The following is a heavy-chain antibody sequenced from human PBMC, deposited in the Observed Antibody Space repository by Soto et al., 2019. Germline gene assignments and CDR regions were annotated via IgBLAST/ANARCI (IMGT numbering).Heavy chain of an antibody. CDR2: IRGSGGST. V-gene: IGHV3-23*01. CDR3: AKEGRYSSSRGYFDY. Sequence: EVQLLESGGGLVQPGGSLRLSCAASGFTFSRYGMSWVRQAPGKGLEWVSAIRGSGGSTYYADSVKGRFTISRDNPKNTLYQQMNSLRDEDTAVYYYAKEGRYSSSRGYFDYWGQGTLVTVSS. J-gene: IGHJ4*02. CDR1: GFTFSRYG. D-gene: IGHD6-13*01.